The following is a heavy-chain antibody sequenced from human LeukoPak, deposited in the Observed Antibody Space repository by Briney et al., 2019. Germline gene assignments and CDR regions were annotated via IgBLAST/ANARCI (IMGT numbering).Heavy chain of an antibody. CDR3: ARGYYDSSGYYYLDY. CDR1: GYTVTGYY. Sequence: ASVKVSCKASGYTVTGYYMHWVRQAPGQGLEWMGWINPNSGGTNYAQKFQGRVTMTRDTSISTAYMELSRLRSDDTAVYYCARGYYDSSGYYYLDYWGQGTLVTVSS. J-gene: IGHJ4*02. CDR2: INPNSGGT. D-gene: IGHD3-22*01. V-gene: IGHV1-2*02.